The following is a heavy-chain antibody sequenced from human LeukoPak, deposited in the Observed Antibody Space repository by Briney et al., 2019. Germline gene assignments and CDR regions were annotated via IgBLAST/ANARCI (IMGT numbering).Heavy chain of an antibody. D-gene: IGHD3-22*01. Sequence: GGSLRLSCAASGFTFSSYAMSWVCQAPGKGLEWVSSITTSGGSTSYADSVRGRFTVSRDNSKYTLYLQMNSLRAEDTALYYCVCYDNAAEYFHYWGQGTLVTVSS. CDR3: VCYDNAAEYFHY. V-gene: IGHV3-23*01. CDR1: GFTFSSYA. CDR2: ITTSGGST. J-gene: IGHJ1*01.